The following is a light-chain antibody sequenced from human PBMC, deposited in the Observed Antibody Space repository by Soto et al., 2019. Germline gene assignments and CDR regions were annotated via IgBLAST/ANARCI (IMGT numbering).Light chain of an antibody. CDR3: QQYNNWPPLT. CDR2: GVS. J-gene: IGKJ4*01. CDR1: QSVSSN. Sequence: ERIMTQSPATRSVSPGESATLSCRASQSVSSNLAWYQQKPGQAPRLLIYGVSTRATGIPARFSGSGSETKFTLTISSLQSEDFAVYYCQQYNNWPPLTFGGGTKADIK. V-gene: IGKV3-15*01.